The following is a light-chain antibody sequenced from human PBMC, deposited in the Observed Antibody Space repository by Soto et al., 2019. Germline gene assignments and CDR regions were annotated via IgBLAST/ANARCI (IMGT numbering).Light chain of an antibody. CDR3: QQYGSSPLT. Sequence: EIVLTQSPGTLSLSPGERATLSCRASQKVSSIYLAWYQQKPGQAPRLLIFGVSHRAAGIPDRFSGSGSGTDFTLTISRLEPEDFAVYFCQQYGSSPLTFGGGTKVEIK. J-gene: IGKJ4*01. V-gene: IGKV3-20*01. CDR2: GVS. CDR1: QKVSSIY.